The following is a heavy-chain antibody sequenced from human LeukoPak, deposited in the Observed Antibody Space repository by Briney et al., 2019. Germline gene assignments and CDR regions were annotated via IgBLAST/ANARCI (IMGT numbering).Heavy chain of an antibody. CDR2: IGAYNGNT. V-gene: IGHV1-18*01. J-gene: IGHJ4*02. D-gene: IGHD3-22*01. CDR1: GYTFTSYG. Sequence: ASVKVSCKASGYTFTSYGISWVRQAPGQGLEWMGWIGAYNGNTNYAQKLQGRVTMTTDTSTSTAYMELRSLRSDDTAVYYCARDHYDSSGYYLFDYWGQGTLVTVSS. CDR3: ARDHYDSSGYYLFDY.